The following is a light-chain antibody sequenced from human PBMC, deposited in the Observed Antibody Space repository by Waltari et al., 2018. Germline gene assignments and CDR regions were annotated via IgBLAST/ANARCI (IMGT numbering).Light chain of an antibody. CDR3: QQRSTWYT. Sequence: EIVLTQSPATLSLSPGERATLSCRASQSVNNYLAWYQQKPGQAPRHLMYDASNRATGIPARFSGSGSGTDFTLTITSLEPEDFVVYYCQQRSTWYTFGQGTKLEIK. CDR2: DAS. V-gene: IGKV3-11*01. J-gene: IGKJ2*01. CDR1: QSVNNY.